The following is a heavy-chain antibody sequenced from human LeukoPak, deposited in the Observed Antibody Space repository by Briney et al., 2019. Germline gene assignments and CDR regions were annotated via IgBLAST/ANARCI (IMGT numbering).Heavy chain of an antibody. J-gene: IGHJ4*02. CDR3: ARLAAFSSDWYYFDY. D-gene: IGHD6-19*01. CDR2: IHSGST. CDR1: GGSINNYY. Sequence: PSETLSLTCTVSGGSINNYYWTWIRQPPGKGLEWIGNIHSGSTNCNPTLKSRVSIAVDTFKNQLSLKLNSVTAADTAVYYCARLAAFSSDWYYFDYWGQGTLVTVSS. V-gene: IGHV4-59*12.